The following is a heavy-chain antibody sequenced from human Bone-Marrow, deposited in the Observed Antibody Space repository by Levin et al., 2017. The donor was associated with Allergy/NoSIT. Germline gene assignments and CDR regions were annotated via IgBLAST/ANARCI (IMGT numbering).Heavy chain of an antibody. V-gene: IGHV3-23*01. CDR1: GFMFSSYA. J-gene: IGHJ4*02. D-gene: IGHD2-2*01. CDR2: IDGSGGGA. CDR3: AKWIRGYCDSTRCFGGVDY. Sequence: GGSLRLSCAASGFMFSSYAMSWVRQAPGKGLEWVSGIDGSGGGAYYADSVRGRFTISRDKSKSTLYLQMNSLRAEDTAVYYCAKWIRGYCDSTRCFGGVDYWGQGTLVTVSS.